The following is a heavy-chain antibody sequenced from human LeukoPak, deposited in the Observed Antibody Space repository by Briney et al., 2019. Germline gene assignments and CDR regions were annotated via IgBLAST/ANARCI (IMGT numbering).Heavy chain of an antibody. CDR2: IYYSGST. D-gene: IGHD2-21*01. CDR1: GGSISNYY. CDR3: ARAGRGGDNLTPFDS. J-gene: IGHJ4*02. V-gene: IGHV4-59*01. Sequence: SETLSLTCNVSGGSISNYYWSWIRQPPGKGLEWIGYIYYSGSTNHNPSLKSRVTISVDTSKNQFSLKLSSVTAADTAVYYCARAGRGGDNLTPFDSWGQGTLVTVSS.